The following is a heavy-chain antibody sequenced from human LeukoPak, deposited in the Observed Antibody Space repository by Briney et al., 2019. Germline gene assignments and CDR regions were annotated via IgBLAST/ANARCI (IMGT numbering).Heavy chain of an antibody. V-gene: IGHV3-23*01. D-gene: IGHD4-17*01. Sequence: PGGSLRLSCAASGFTFSSYAMSWVRQAPGKGLEWVSAISGSGGSTYYADSVKGRFTISRDSSKNTLYLQMNSLRAEDTAVYYCAKCRASYGDPNLFDYWGQGTLVTVSS. CDR1: GFTFSSYA. CDR3: AKCRASYGDPNLFDY. CDR2: ISGSGGST. J-gene: IGHJ4*02.